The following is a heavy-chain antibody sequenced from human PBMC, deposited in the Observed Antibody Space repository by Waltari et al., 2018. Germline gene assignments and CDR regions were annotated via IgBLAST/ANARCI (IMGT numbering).Heavy chain of an antibody. V-gene: IGHV3-21*03. D-gene: IGHD6-13*01. J-gene: IGHJ4*02. CDR3: ARAYSSSWYGGFDY. CDR2: ISSSSSYI. Sequence: EVQLVESGGGLVKPGGSLTLSCAASGFTFRSHRLNWVRQAPGKGLEWVSSISSSSSYIYYADSVKGRFTISRDNAKNSLYLQMNSLRAEDTAVYYCARAYSSSWYGGFDYWGQGTLVTVSS. CDR1: GFTFRSHR.